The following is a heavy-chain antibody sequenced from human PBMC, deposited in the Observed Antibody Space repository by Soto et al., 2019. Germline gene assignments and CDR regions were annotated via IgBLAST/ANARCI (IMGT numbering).Heavy chain of an antibody. V-gene: IGHV3-53*01. CDR3: ASAKGQWLIHYFDY. Sequence: GGSLRLSCAASGFSVSSNYMSWVRQAPGTGLDWVSFFYTGVGTYYADSVKGRFTISRDNSKNMLYLQMNNLRAEDTAIYYCASAKGQWLIHYFDYWGQGALVTVSS. D-gene: IGHD5-12*01. CDR2: FYTGVGT. CDR1: GFSVSSNY. J-gene: IGHJ4*02.